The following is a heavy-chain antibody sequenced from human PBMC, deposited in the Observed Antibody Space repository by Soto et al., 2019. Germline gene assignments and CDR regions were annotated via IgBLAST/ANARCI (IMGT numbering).Heavy chain of an antibody. D-gene: IGHD3-10*01. CDR2: IIPIFGTA. Sequence: ASVKVSCKASGYTFTSYGIIWVRQAPGQGLEWMGGIIPIFGTANYAQKFQGRVTITADESTSTAYMELSSLRSEDTAVYYCARDYYYGSGSYSYYYGMDVWGQGTTVTVSS. CDR1: GYTFTSYG. V-gene: IGHV1-69*13. CDR3: ARDYYYGSGSYSYYYGMDV. J-gene: IGHJ6*02.